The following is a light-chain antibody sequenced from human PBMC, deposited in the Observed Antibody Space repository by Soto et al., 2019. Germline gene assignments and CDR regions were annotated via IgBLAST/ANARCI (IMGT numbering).Light chain of an antibody. CDR1: QSVSNSH. J-gene: IGKJ1*01. V-gene: IGKV3-20*01. Sequence: EIVLTQSPGTLSLSPGDRATLSCRAIQSVSNSHLAWYQQKPGLAPRLLIYGASSRATGTPGRFSGSGAGTDFTLTISRLEPEDFAVYYCQQYGRSLWTFGQGTKVEIK. CDR3: QQYGRSLWT. CDR2: GAS.